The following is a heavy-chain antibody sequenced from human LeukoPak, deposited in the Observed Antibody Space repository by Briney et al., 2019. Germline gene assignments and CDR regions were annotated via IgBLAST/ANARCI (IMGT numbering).Heavy chain of an antibody. D-gene: IGHD2-15*01. CDR1: GFTFSSYA. V-gene: IGHV3-30*04. J-gene: IGHJ6*03. CDR2: ISYDGSNK. Sequence: HPGGSLRLSCAASGFTFSSYAMHWVRQAPGTGLEWVAVISYDGSNKYYADSVKGRFTISRDNSKNTLYLQMNSLRAEDTAVYYCARDGATHNYYYYMDVWGKGTTVTVSS. CDR3: ARDGATHNYYYYMDV.